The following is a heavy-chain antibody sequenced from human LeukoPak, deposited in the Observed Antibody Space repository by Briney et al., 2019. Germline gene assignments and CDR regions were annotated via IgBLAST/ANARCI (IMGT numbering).Heavy chain of an antibody. CDR3: ARSRVWGSYRYHPRYYFDY. D-gene: IGHD3-16*02. CDR1: GGSFSGYY. J-gene: IGHJ4*02. CDR2: INHSGST. Sequence: SETLSLTCAVYGGSFSGYYWSWIRQPPGKGLEWIREINHSGSTNYNPSLKSRVTISVDTSKNQFSLKLSSVTAADTAVYYCARSRVWGSYRYHPRYYFDYWGQGTLVTVSS. V-gene: IGHV4-34*01.